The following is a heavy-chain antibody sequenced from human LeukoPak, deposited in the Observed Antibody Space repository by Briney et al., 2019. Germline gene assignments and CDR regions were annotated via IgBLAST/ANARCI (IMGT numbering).Heavy chain of an antibody. Sequence: PGGSLRLSCAASGFTVSSNYMSWVRQAPGKGLEWVSVIYSGGSTYYADSVKGRFTISRDNSKNTLYLQMNSLRAEDTAVYYCARGLESGSYLSPFDYWGQGTLVTVSS. J-gene: IGHJ4*02. D-gene: IGHD1-26*01. CDR3: ARGLESGSYLSPFDY. CDR1: GFTVSSNY. CDR2: IYSGGST. V-gene: IGHV3-53*01.